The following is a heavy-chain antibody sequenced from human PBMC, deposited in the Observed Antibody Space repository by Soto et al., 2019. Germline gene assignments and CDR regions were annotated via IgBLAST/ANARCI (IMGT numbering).Heavy chain of an antibody. Sequence: QVQLVESGGGVVQPGRSLRLSCAVSGFTVSTYGMHWVRQAPGKVLEWVAVIPRDGGTKYYADSVKGRFSISRDNSRNTLFLEMNSLRGDDMAVYYCTGEVASGYWGQGTLVTVSS. CDR3: TGEVASGY. V-gene: IGHV3-30*03. CDR1: GFTVSTYG. D-gene: IGHD2-8*02. CDR2: IPRDGGTK. J-gene: IGHJ4*02.